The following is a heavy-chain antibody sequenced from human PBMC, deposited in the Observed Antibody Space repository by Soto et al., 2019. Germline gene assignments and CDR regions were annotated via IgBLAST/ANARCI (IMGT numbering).Heavy chain of an antibody. Sequence: ASVKVSCKASGYTFTGYYMHWVRQAPGQGLEWMGWINPNSGGTNYAQKFQGRVTMTRDTSISTAYMELSRLRSDDTAVYYCARVPLGYSSSWDYWGQGTLVTVSS. CDR3: ARVPLGYSSSWDY. J-gene: IGHJ4*02. D-gene: IGHD6-13*01. CDR2: INPNSGGT. CDR1: GYTFTGYY. V-gene: IGHV1-2*02.